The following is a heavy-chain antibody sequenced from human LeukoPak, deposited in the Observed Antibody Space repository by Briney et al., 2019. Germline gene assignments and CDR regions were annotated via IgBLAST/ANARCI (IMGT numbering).Heavy chain of an antibody. CDR3: ARLVDTAMVIGYYFDY. D-gene: IGHD5-18*01. Sequence: GXSLKISCKGSGYRFTSYWIGWVRQMPGKGLEWMGIIYPGDSDTRYSPSFQGQVTISADKSISTAYLQWSSLKASDTAMYYCARLVDTAMVIGYYFDYWGQGTLVTVSS. J-gene: IGHJ4*02. V-gene: IGHV5-51*01. CDR2: IYPGDSDT. CDR1: GYRFTSYW.